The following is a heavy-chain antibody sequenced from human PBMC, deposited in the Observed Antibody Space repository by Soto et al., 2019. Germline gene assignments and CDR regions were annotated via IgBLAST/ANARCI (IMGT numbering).Heavy chain of an antibody. J-gene: IGHJ6*02. CDR1: GFTFSSYA. V-gene: IGHV3-23*01. Sequence: GGSLRLSCAASGFTFSSYAMSWVRQAPGKGLEWVSGISGSGGNTYYPDSVKGRFTISRDNSKKTLYLQMNSLRAEDTAVYYCAKAPKGNYYYGMDVWGQGTSVTVSS. CDR2: ISGSGGNT. CDR3: AKAPKGNYYYGMDV. D-gene: IGHD6-13*01.